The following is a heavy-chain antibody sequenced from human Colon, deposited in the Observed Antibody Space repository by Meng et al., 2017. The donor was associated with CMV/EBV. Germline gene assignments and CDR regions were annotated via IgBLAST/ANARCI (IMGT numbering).Heavy chain of an antibody. V-gene: IGHV1-2*02. CDR2: INPNGGGT. Sequence: ASVKVSCKASGYTFTGYYLHWVRQAPGQVLEWIGWINPNGGGTDYARAFEGRVTMTREMSTTTAYLELHRLTPDDTAVYYCARVGCGTTSCSQGLDPWGQGTLVTVSS. J-gene: IGHJ5*02. D-gene: IGHD2-2*01. CDR1: GYTFTGYY. CDR3: ARVGCGTTSCSQGLDP.